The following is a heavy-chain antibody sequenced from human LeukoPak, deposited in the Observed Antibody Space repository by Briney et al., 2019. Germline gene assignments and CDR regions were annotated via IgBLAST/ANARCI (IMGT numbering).Heavy chain of an antibody. CDR1: GGSFSGYY. Sequence: SETLSLTCAVYGGSFSGYYWSWIRQPPGKGLEWIGEINHSGSTNYNPSLKSRVTISVDTSKNQFSLKLSSVTAADTAVYYCARNPSSGYYQRRSLYFQHWGQGTLVTVSS. CDR2: INHSGST. D-gene: IGHD3-22*01. CDR3: ARNPSSGYYQRRSLYFQH. V-gene: IGHV4-34*01. J-gene: IGHJ1*01.